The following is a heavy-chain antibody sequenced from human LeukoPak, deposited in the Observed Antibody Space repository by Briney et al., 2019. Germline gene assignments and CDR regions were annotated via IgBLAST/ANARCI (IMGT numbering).Heavy chain of an antibody. D-gene: IGHD5-12*01. J-gene: IGHJ4*02. Sequence: PSETLSLTCTVSGGSISSGSYYWSWIRQPAGKGLEWIGRIYTSGSTNYNPSLKSRVTISVDTSKNQFSLKLSSVTAADTAVYYCAKDQGYSAYDFYFWGQGTLVTVSS. V-gene: IGHV4-61*02. CDR3: AKDQGYSAYDFYF. CDR1: GGSISSGSYY. CDR2: IYTSGST.